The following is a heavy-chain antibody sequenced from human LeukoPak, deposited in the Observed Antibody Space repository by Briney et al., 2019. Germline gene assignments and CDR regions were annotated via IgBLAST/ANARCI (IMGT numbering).Heavy chain of an antibody. CDR2: INWNGGST. V-gene: IGHV3-20*04. D-gene: IGHD2/OR15-2a*01. CDR3: AGVSTPGGWFDP. CDR1: GFTFDDYG. J-gene: IGHJ5*02. Sequence: GGSLRLSCAASGFTFDDYGMSWVRQAPGKGLEWVSGINWNGGSTGYADSVKGRFTISRDNAKNSLYLQMNSLRAEDTAVYYCAGVSTPGGWFDPWGQGTLVTVSS.